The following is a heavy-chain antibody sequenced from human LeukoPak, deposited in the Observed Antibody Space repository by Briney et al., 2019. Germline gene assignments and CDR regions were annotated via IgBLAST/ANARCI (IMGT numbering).Heavy chain of an antibody. V-gene: IGHV1-69*04. D-gene: IGHD3-22*01. Sequence: SVKVSCKASGGTLSSYAISWVRQAPGQGLEWMGRIIPILGIANYAQKFQGRVTITADKSTSTAYMELSSLRSEDTAVYYCAGGSYYDSSSYYYYGMDVWGQGTTVTVSS. CDR1: GGTLSSYA. CDR2: IIPILGIA. CDR3: AGGSYYDSSSYYYYGMDV. J-gene: IGHJ6*02.